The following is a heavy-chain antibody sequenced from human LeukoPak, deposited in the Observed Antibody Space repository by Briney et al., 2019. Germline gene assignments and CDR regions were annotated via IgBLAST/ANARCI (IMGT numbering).Heavy chain of an antibody. Sequence: SETLSLTCAVYGGSFSGYYWSWIRQPPGKGLEWIGYIYYSGSTNYNPSLKSRVTISVDTSKNQFSLKLSSVTAADTAVYYCAGEDIVVVPAATGGVDYWGQGTLVTVSS. J-gene: IGHJ4*02. D-gene: IGHD2-2*01. CDR2: IYYSGST. CDR3: AGEDIVVVPAATGGVDY. CDR1: GGSFSGYY. V-gene: IGHV4-59*01.